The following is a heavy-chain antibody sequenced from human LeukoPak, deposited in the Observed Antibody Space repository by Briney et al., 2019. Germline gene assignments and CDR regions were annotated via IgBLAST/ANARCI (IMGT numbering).Heavy chain of an antibody. V-gene: IGHV3-21*01. Sequence: KLGGSLRLSCAASGFTFSTYNMNWVRQAPGKGLEWVSSISSSSNYIYYADSVKGRFTISRDNAKNSLYLQMNSLRAEDTDVYYCARDVGASAPDAFDIWGQGTMVTVSS. CDR2: ISSSSNYI. J-gene: IGHJ3*02. CDR3: ARDVGASAPDAFDI. CDR1: GFTFSTYN. D-gene: IGHD1-26*01.